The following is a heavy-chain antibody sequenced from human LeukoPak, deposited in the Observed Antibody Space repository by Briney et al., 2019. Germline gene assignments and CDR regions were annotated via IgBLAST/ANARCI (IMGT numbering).Heavy chain of an antibody. V-gene: IGHV3-43*02. CDR1: GLNFGDYA. Sequence: PGGSLRLSCVASGLNFGDYAMHWVRQAPGKGLEWVALISADGGSTFSADSVKGRFSISRDNSKNSLYLQMNSLRSEDTAMYYCAKESGKFDYWGQGTLVAVSS. CDR2: ISADGGST. J-gene: IGHJ4*02. CDR3: AKESGKFDY.